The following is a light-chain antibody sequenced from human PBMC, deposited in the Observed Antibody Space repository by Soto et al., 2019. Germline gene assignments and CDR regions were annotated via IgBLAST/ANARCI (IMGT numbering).Light chain of an antibody. CDR1: SSDVCAYNY. Sequence: QSALTQPASVSGSPGQAITISCTGTSSDVCAYNYVSWYQQHPGKAPKLMIYEVSNRPSGVSNRFSGSKSGNTASLTISGLQAEDEADYYCSSYTSSNTLVFGGGTKLTVL. CDR3: SSYTSSNTLV. CDR2: EVS. V-gene: IGLV2-14*01. J-gene: IGLJ2*01.